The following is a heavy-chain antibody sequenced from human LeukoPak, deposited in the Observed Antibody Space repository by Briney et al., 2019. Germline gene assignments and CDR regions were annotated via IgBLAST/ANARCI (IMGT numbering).Heavy chain of an antibody. CDR1: GFTFSSYD. CDR3: ARWMILGGIGGMDV. J-gene: IGHJ6*02. V-gene: IGHV3-13*01. CDR2: IGTAGDT. Sequence: GGSLRLSCAASGFTFSSYDMHRVRQATGKGLEWVSAIGTAGDTYYPGSVKGRFTISRENAKNSLYLQMNSLRAGDTAVYYCARWMILGGIGGMDVWGQGTTVTVSS. D-gene: IGHD1-26*01.